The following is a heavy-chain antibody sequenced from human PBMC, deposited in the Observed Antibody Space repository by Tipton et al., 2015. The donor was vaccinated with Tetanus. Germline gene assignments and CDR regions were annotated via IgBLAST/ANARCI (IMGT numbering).Heavy chain of an antibody. Sequence: SLRLSCAASGFTFSSYGMHWVRQAPGKGLEWVAVISYDGSNKYYADSVKGRFTISRDNSKNTLYLQMNSPRAEDTAVYYCAKDAVPFWSGYGGMDVWGQGTTVTVSS. D-gene: IGHD3-3*01. V-gene: IGHV3-30*18. CDR1: GFTFSSYG. J-gene: IGHJ6*02. CDR2: ISYDGSNK. CDR3: AKDAVPFWSGYGGMDV.